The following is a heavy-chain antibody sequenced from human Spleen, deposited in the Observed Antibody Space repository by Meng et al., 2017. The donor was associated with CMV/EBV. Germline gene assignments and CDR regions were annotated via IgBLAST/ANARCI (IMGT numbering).Heavy chain of an antibody. Sequence: CPVSGGSISSYYWSWIRQPPGKGLECIWYIYYSGSTNYNPSLKSRVTISVDTSKNQFSLKLSSVTAADTAVYYCARGIAVAGTQPFDYWGQGTLVTVSS. D-gene: IGHD6-19*01. CDR1: GGSISSYY. CDR2: IYYSGST. V-gene: IGHV4-59*01. CDR3: ARGIAVAGTQPFDY. J-gene: IGHJ4*02.